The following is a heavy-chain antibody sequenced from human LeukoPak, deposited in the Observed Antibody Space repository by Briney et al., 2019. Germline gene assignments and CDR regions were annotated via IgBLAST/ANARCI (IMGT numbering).Heavy chain of an antibody. CDR3: AREGYSSSWYLGTWFDP. D-gene: IGHD6-13*01. CDR2: ISAYNGNT. CDR1: GYTFTSYG. Sequence: GASVKVSCKASGYTFTSYGISWVRRAPGQGLEWMGWISAYNGNTNYAQKLQGRVTMTTDTSTSTAYMELRSLRSDDTAVYYCAREGYSSSWYLGTWFDPWGQGTLVTVSS. V-gene: IGHV1-18*01. J-gene: IGHJ5*02.